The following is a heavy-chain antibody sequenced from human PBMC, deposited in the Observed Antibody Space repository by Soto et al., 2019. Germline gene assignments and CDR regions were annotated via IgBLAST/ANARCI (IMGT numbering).Heavy chain of an antibody. Sequence: SETLSLTCTVSGGSISSYYWSWIRQPPGKGLEWIGYIYYSGSTNYNPSLKSRVTISVDTSKNQFSLKLSSVTAADTAVYYCARGDIASDTPWSFDYWGQGTLVTVSS. J-gene: IGHJ4*02. V-gene: IGHV4-59*01. D-gene: IGHD3-3*02. CDR1: GGSISSYY. CDR2: IYYSGST. CDR3: ARGDIASDTPWSFDY.